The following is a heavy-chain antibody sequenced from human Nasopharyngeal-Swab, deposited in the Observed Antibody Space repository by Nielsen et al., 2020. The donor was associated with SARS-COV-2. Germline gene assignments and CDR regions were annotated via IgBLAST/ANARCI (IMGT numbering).Heavy chain of an antibody. Sequence: SETLSLTCAVSGGSISSSNWWSWVRQPPGKGLEWIGEIYHSGSTNYNPSLKSRVTISVDKSKNQFSLKLSSVTAADTAVYYCARDPGKETIFGVVSLYFDYWGQGTLVTVSS. V-gene: IGHV4-4*02. D-gene: IGHD3-3*01. CDR1: GGSISSSNW. J-gene: IGHJ4*02. CDR2: IYHSGST. CDR3: ARDPGKETIFGVVSLYFDY.